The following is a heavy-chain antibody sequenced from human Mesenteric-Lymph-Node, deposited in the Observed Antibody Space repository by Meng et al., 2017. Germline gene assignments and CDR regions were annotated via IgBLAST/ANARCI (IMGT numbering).Heavy chain of an antibody. CDR3: ARNPGIAAAGAFDY. D-gene: IGHD6-13*01. CDR1: GFTFDDYG. Sequence: GGSLRLSCAASGFTFDDYGMSWVRQAPGKGLEWVSGINWNGGSTGYADSVKGRFTISRDNAKNSLYLQMNSLRAEDTALYYCARNPGIAAAGAFDYWGQGTLVTVSS. CDR2: INWNGGST. J-gene: IGHJ4*02. V-gene: IGHV3-20*04.